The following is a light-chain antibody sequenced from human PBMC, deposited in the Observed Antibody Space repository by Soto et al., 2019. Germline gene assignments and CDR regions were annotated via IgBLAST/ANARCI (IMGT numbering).Light chain of an antibody. V-gene: IGKV1-5*01. CDR1: QSISSW. Sequence: DIQMTQSPSTLSASVGDRVTITCRASQSISSWLAWYQQKPGKAPKLLIYDASSLESGVPSRFSGSGSGTDFTLTISSLEPEDFAVYYCQQRSNGPLSLTFGGGTKVDIK. CDR3: QQRSNGPLSLT. J-gene: IGKJ4*01. CDR2: DAS.